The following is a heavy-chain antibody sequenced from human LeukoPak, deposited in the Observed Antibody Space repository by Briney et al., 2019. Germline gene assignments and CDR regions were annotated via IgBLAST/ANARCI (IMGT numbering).Heavy chain of an antibody. CDR3: TIGLAGDWDAFDI. J-gene: IGHJ3*02. CDR2: IHADSGNT. CDR1: GYTFTTCA. V-gene: IGHV1-3*01. D-gene: IGHD6-19*01. Sequence: ASVKVSCKTSGYTFTTCAVHWVRLAPGQRLEWMGWIHADSGNTKCSQKLQGRVAIARDTSASTIYMELTSLRIEDTAVYFCTIGLAGDWDAFDIWGLGTMVTVSS.